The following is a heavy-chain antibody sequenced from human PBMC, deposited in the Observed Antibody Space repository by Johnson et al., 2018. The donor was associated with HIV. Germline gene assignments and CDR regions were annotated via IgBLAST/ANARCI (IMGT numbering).Heavy chain of an antibody. D-gene: IGHD1-26*01. CDR2: INSDGSST. Sequence: VQLVESGGGLVQPGGSLRLSCAASGFTVSSNYMSWVRQAPGKGLVWVSRINSDGSSTYYADSVKGRFTISRDNSKNTLYLQMKRLRVEDTAVYYCARDDLDNSGHLMAFDMWGQGTMVTVSS. CDR3: ARDDLDNSGHLMAFDM. CDR1: GFTVSSNY. V-gene: IGHV3-66*01. J-gene: IGHJ3*02.